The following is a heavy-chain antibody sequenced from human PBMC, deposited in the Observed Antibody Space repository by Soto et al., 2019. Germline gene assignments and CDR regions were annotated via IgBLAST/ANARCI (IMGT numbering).Heavy chain of an antibody. CDR1: GGSINSGGYS. Sequence: QLQLQESGSGLVKPSQTLSLTCAVSGGSINSGGYSWSWIRQPPGKGLEWIGYIYHSGRTYYNPSLKSRVTLSIDRSKKQFSLRLSSVTAADTALYYCARGWGYDTSGYYFDYWGQGTLVTVSS. CDR3: ARGWGYDTSGYYFDY. D-gene: IGHD3-22*01. J-gene: IGHJ4*02. CDR2: IYHSGRT. V-gene: IGHV4-30-2*01.